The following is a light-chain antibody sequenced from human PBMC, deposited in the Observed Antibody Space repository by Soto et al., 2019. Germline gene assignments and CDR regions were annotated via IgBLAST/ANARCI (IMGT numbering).Light chain of an antibody. CDR3: QQYGSSPIT. CDR2: GAS. CDR1: QRVSSSY. V-gene: IGKV3-20*01. J-gene: IGKJ5*01. Sequence: EIVLTQSPGTLSLSPGERANLSCRASQRVSSSYLAWYQQKPGQTPRLLLYGASSRATGIPDSFSGSGSGTDFTLTISRLEPEDFAVYYCQQYGSSPITLGQGTRLEIK.